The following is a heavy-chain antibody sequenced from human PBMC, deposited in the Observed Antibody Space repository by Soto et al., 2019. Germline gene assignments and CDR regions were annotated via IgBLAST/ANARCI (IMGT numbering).Heavy chain of an antibody. CDR1: GGTFSSYA. CDR2: IIPIFGTA. V-gene: IGHV1-69*12. Sequence: QVQLVQSGAEVKKPGSSVKVSCKASGGTFSSYAISWVRQAPGQGLEWMGGIIPIFGTANYAQKFQGRVTITADESTSTAYMELSSLRSEDTAVYYCARDMASVAGIMAYYYYGMDVWDQGTTVTVSS. CDR3: ARDMASVAGIMAYYYYGMDV. J-gene: IGHJ6*02. D-gene: IGHD6-19*01.